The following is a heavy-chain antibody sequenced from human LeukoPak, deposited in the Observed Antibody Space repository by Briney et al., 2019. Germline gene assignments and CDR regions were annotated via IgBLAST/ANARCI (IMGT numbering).Heavy chain of an antibody. V-gene: IGHV3-53*05. Sequence: GGSLRLSCAASGFTVSSNYMSWVRQAPGKGLEWVSVIYSGGSTYYADSVKGRFTISRDNSKNTLYLQMNSLRAEDTAVYYCARSGIAARPLDYWGQGTLVTVSS. CDR3: ARSGIAARPLDY. D-gene: IGHD6-6*01. CDR1: GFTVSSNY. J-gene: IGHJ4*02. CDR2: IYSGGST.